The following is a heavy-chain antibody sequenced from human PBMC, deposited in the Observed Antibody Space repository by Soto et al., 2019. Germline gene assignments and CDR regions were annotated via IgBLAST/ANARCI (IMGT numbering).Heavy chain of an antibody. CDR1: GYTFNGYY. CDR3: ARAFPYSSFDY. CDR2: INPNSGGT. V-gene: IGHV1-2*02. Sequence: ASVKVSCKTSGYTFNGYYIHWVRQAPGQGLEWMGWINPNSGGTNYAQKFQGRVAMTRDTSISTAYLQLNRLSSVTAADTAVYYCARAFPYSSFDYWGQGTLVTVSS. J-gene: IGHJ4*02. D-gene: IGHD6-13*01.